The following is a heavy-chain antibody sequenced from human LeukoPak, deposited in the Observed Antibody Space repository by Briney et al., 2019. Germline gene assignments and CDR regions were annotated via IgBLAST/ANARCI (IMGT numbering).Heavy chain of an antibody. Sequence: SGGSLRLSCAASGFTFSTYAMSWVRQAPGKGLEWVSAVGDSGSSTYYAGSVKGRFTISRDNAKNTLYLQMNSLRAEDTAAYYCAKDRGNSARDYFNYWGQGTLVTVSS. CDR1: GFTFSTYA. J-gene: IGHJ4*02. CDR3: AKDRGNSARDYFNY. D-gene: IGHD2-21*02. V-gene: IGHV3-23*01. CDR2: VGDSGSST.